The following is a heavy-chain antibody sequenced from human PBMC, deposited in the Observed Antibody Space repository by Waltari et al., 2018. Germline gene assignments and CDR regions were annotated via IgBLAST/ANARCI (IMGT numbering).Heavy chain of an antibody. Sequence: QVQLPESGPGLVKPSETLSLTCPVSGCSISSYYWSWIRQPPGKGLEWIGYIYYSGSTNYNPSLKSRVTISVDTSKNQFSLKLSSVTAADTAVYYCARGIPPGRWGQGTLVTVSS. D-gene: IGHD3-10*01. CDR1: GCSISSYY. CDR3: ARGIPPGR. CDR2: IYYSGST. J-gene: IGHJ4*02. V-gene: IGHV4-59*01.